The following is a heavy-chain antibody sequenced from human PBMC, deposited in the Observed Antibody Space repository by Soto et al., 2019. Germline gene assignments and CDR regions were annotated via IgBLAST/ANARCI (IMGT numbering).Heavy chain of an antibody. CDR2: INAGNGNT. CDR3: ASSRITMVPYGMNV. CDR1: GYTFTSYA. J-gene: IGHJ6*02. Sequence: ASVKVSCKASGYTFTSYAMHWVRQAPGQRLEWMGWINAGNGNTKYSQKFQGRVTITGDTSASTAYMELSSLRSEDTAVYYCASSRITMVPYGMNVWGQGTTVTVS. V-gene: IGHV1-3*01. D-gene: IGHD3-10*01.